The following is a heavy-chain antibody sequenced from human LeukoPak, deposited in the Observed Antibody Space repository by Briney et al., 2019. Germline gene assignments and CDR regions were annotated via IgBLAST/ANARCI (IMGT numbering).Heavy chain of an antibody. CDR2: ISSSSSTI. CDR1: GFTSSSYS. V-gene: IGHV3-48*01. Sequence: QTGGSLRLSCAASGFTSSSYSMNWVRQAPGKGLEWVSYISSSSSTIYYADSVKGRFTISRDNAKNSLYQQMNSLRAEDTAVYYCARVFYDFWSGDYYYYMDVWGKGTTVTVSS. D-gene: IGHD3-3*01. CDR3: ARVFYDFWSGDYYYYMDV. J-gene: IGHJ6*03.